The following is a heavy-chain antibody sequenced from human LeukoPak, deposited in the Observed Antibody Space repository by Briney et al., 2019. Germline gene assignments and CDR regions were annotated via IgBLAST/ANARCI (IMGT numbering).Heavy chain of an antibody. CDR3: ARGRDESLCRGGSCYRLDY. J-gene: IGHJ4*02. CDR1: GDSITSRNYL. V-gene: IGHV4-39*01. CDR2: IYYSGKT. D-gene: IGHD2-15*01. Sequence: PSETLSLTCTVSGDSITSRNYLWGWIRQPPGKGLEYIASIYYSGKTYHNPSLRSRVTMSIDSSENQFSLKLSAVTAADTAVYFCARGRDESLCRGGSCYRLDYWGQGTLVTVSS.